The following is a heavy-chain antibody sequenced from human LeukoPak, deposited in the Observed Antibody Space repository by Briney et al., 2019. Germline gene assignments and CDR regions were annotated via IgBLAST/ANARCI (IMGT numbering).Heavy chain of an antibody. J-gene: IGHJ5*02. CDR1: GFTFSSYA. CDR3: AKDRFGYGDYGWFDP. CDR2: ISGSGGST. Sequence: GGSLRLSCAASGFTFSSYAMSWVRQAPGKGLGWVLAISGSGGSTYYADSVKGRFTISRDNSKNTLFLQMNSLRAEDTAVYYCAKDRFGYGDYGWFDPWGQGTLVTVSS. D-gene: IGHD4-17*01. V-gene: IGHV3-23*01.